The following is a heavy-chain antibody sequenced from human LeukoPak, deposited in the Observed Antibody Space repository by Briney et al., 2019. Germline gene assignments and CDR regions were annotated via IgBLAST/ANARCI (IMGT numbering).Heavy chain of an antibody. CDR2: IYSGGST. V-gene: IGHV3-53*01. CDR3: AGAYCSSTSCYFGGTSFDY. J-gene: IGHJ4*02. Sequence: GGSLRLSCAASGFTVSSSSMSWVRQAPGKGLEWVSVIYSGGSTYYADSVKGRFTISRDNSKNTLYLQMNSLRAEDTAVYYCAGAYCSSTSCYFGGTSFDYWGQGTLVTVSS. CDR1: GFTVSSSS. D-gene: IGHD2-2*01.